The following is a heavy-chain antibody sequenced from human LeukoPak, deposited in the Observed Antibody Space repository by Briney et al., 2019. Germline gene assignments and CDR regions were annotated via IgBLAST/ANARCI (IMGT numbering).Heavy chain of an antibody. J-gene: IGHJ4*02. CDR1: GFNLNSYA. CDR3: AKEYTPSSPLGELDS. V-gene: IGHV3-30*02. Sequence: GGSLRLSCAVSGFNLNSYAMHWVRQAPGKGLEWVAVIRHDEANSFYADSVQGRFTISRNTSKKLLYLQMNSLRVEDTAVYYCAKEYTPSSPLGELDSWGQGTLVTVSS. D-gene: IGHD6-6*01. CDR2: IRHDEANS.